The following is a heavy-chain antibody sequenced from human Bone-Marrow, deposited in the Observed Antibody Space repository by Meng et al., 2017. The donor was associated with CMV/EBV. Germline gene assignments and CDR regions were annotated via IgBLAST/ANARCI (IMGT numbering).Heavy chain of an antibody. CDR3: AREGYCSSTSCYTNWFDP. V-gene: IGHV4-34*01. CDR2: INHSGRT. D-gene: IGHD2-2*02. CDR1: GGSFNAYY. J-gene: IGHJ5*02. Sequence: SETLSLTCTVYGGSFNAYYYNWFRQAPGKGLEWIGEINHSGRTNYIPSLKSRVTISVDKSKNQFSLRLTSVTAADTAVYYCAREGYCSSTSCYTNWFDPWGQGTLVTVSS.